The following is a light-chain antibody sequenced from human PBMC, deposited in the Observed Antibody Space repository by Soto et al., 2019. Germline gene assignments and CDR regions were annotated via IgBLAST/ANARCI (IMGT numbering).Light chain of an antibody. Sequence: EIVLTQSPATLSLSPGERATLSCRASQSVSHYLAWYQQKPGQAPRLLIYDVTNRATGIPARFSGSGSGTDFTLTISSLEPEDFAVYYCQSLFTFGPGTKVDIK. CDR2: DVT. V-gene: IGKV3-11*01. CDR1: QSVSHY. CDR3: QSLFT. J-gene: IGKJ3*01.